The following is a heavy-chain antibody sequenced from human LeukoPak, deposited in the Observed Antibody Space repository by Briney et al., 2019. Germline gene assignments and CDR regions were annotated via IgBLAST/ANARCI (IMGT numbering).Heavy chain of an antibody. CDR1: RNTSTNYW. CDR3: ARQGDPKSYFDY. V-gene: IGHV5-51*01. CDR2: IFPGDYGT. D-gene: IGHD3-16*01. J-gene: IGHJ4*02. Sequence: GESLKFSCKGARNTSTNYWIGWVRQLPGKGLEWRGIIFPGDYGTRYRPSFQGQVTISAATSISTAYLQWSSLKAADTAMYYCARQGDPKSYFDYWGQGTLVTVSS.